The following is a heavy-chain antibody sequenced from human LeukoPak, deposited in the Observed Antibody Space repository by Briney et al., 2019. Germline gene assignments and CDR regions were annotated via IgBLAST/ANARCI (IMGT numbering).Heavy chain of an antibody. CDR1: GGSISSYY. CDR2: INHSGST. J-gene: IGHJ4*02. Sequence: SETLSLICTVSGGSISSYYWSWIRQPPGKGLEWIGEINHSGSTNYNPSLKSRVTISVDTSKNQFSLKLSSVTAADTAVYYCARVSSSSFDYWGQGTLVTVSS. V-gene: IGHV4-34*01. D-gene: IGHD6-6*01. CDR3: ARVSSSSFDY.